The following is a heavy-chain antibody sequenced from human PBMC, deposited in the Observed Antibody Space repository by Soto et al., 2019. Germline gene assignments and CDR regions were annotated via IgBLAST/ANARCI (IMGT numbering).Heavy chain of an antibody. CDR3: VRVPGYCISTSCYTGGYNWFDP. CDR2: INHSGST. V-gene: IGHV4-34*01. Sequence: QVQLQQWGAGLLKPSETLSLTCAVYGGSFSGYYWSWIRQPPGKGLEWIGEINHSGSTNYNPSLKSRLTISVDTSKNHFSLKLSSVTAADTAVYYCVRVPGYCISTSCYTGGYNWFDPCGQGTLVTVSS. CDR1: GGSFSGYY. J-gene: IGHJ5*02. D-gene: IGHD2-2*02.